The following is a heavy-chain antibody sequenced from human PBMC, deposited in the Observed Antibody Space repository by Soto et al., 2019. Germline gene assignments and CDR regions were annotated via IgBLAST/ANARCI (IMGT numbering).Heavy chain of an antibody. D-gene: IGHD3-22*01. CDR1: GGTFISDD. CDR2: VIPMFPKA. CDR3: ARCHSDSSGPGYLDS. Sequence: QVRLVQSEAEVKKAGSSVKVSCKASGGTFISDDVTWVRQAPGQGLEWMGGVIPMFPKANYAQKFQGRATITADKSTSTVYMELHSLKSEYTALYYCARCHSDSSGPGYLDSWGQGTLVTVTS. V-gene: IGHV1-69*06. J-gene: IGHJ4*02.